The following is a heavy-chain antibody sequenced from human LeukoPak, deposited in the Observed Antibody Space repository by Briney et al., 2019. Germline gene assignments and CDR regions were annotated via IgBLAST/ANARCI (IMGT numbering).Heavy chain of an antibody. J-gene: IGHJ4*02. CDR1: GDSISTYY. Sequence: SETVSLICSVSGDSISTYYWSWIRQPAGKGLEWIGRINTSGSTNYNPSIKSRVTMSVDTSKNQFSLKLTYVTAADTAVYYCARQSDKAAGGTFAFDYWGQGALVTVS. CDR3: ARQSDKAAGGTFAFDY. V-gene: IGHV4-4*07. D-gene: IGHD6-13*01. CDR2: INTSGST.